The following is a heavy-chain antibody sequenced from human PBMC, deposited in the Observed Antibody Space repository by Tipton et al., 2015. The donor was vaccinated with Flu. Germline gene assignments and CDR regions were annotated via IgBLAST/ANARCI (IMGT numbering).Heavy chain of an antibody. CDR3: ARADFMAGQFDY. Sequence: TLSLTCTVSGGSISSYYWSWIRQPPGKGLEWIGYIYYSGSTNYNPSLKSRVTISVDTSKNQFSLKLSSVTAADTAVYYCARADFMAGQFDYWGQGTLVTVSS. CDR1: GGSISSYY. CDR2: IYYSGST. V-gene: IGHV4-59*01. D-gene: IGHD3-3*01. J-gene: IGHJ4*02.